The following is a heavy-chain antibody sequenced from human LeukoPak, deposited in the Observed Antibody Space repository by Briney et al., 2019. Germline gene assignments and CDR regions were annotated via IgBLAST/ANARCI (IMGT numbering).Heavy chain of an antibody. CDR3: ARVSSTTGMMNAFDI. V-gene: IGHV3-48*02. CDR2: ISSSSSTI. J-gene: IGHJ3*02. Sequence: PGGSLRLSCAASGVTFSSYSMNWGRQAPGKGLEWVSYISSSSSTIYYADSVKGRFTISRDNAKNSLYLQMNSLRDVNTGVYSCARVSSTTGMMNAFDIWGQGTMVTVSS. D-gene: IGHD1-1*01. CDR1: GVTFSSYS.